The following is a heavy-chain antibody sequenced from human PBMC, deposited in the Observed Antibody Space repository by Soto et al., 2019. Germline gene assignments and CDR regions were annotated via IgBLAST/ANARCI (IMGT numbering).Heavy chain of an antibody. V-gene: IGHV1-46*01. CDR2: INPNGGGT. CDR3: ARWKYYYDSTGTRSNWFDP. Sequence: QVQLVQSGAEVKKPGASVKVSCKASGYTFTSYYIHWVRQAPGQGLEWMGIINPNGGGTNYAQNFQGRVIMTRDTSTSTVYMELSSLRSEDTAVYYCARWKYYYDSTGTRSNWFDPWGQGTQVTVAS. CDR1: GYTFTSYY. D-gene: IGHD3-22*01. J-gene: IGHJ5*02.